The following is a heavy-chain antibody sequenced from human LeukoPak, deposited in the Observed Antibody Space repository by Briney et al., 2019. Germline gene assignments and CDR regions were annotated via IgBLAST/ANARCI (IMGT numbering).Heavy chain of an antibody. J-gene: IGHJ3*02. Sequence: ASVKVSCKVSGYTLTELSMHWVRQAPGKGLEWMGGFDPEDGETIYAQKFQGRVTMTEDTSTDTAYMELSSLRSEDTAVYYCATLTQRGAGGAFDIWGQWTMVTVSS. CDR1: GYTLTELS. V-gene: IGHV1-24*01. CDR3: ATLTQRGAGGAFDI. CDR2: FDPEDGET. D-gene: IGHD3-10*01.